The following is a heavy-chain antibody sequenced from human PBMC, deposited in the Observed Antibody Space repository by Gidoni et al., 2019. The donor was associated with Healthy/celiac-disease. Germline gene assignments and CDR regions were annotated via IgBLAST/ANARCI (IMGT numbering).Heavy chain of an antibody. CDR2: IYDSGST. CDR1: GGSVSSGSYY. Sequence: QVQLQESGPGLVKPSETLSLTCTVSGGSVSSGSYYWSWIRQPPGKGLEWIGYIYDSGSTNYTPSLKSRVTISVDTSKYQFSLRLSSVTAADTAVYYCARDDYDSSGYYRAFDYWGQGTLVTVSS. CDR3: ARDDYDSSGYYRAFDY. D-gene: IGHD3-22*01. J-gene: IGHJ4*02. V-gene: IGHV4-61*01.